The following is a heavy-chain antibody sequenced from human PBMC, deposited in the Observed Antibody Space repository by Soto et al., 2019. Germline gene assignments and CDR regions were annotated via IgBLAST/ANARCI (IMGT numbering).Heavy chain of an antibody. D-gene: IGHD2-8*01. V-gene: IGHV3-30*18. CDR2: ISYDGSNK. CDR1: GFTFSSYG. J-gene: IGHJ4*02. CDR3: ANVLRLDY. Sequence: QVQLVESGGGVVQPGRSLRLSCAASGFTFSSYGMHWFRQAPGKGLEWVAVISYDGSNKYYADSVKGRFTISRDNSKNTLYLQMNSLRAEDTAVYYCANVLRLDYWGQGTLVTVSS.